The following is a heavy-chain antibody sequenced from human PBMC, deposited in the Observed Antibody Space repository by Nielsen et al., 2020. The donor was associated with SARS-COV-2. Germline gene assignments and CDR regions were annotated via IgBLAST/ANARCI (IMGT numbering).Heavy chain of an antibody. V-gene: IGHV1-24*01. CDR2: FDPEDGET. J-gene: IGHJ3*02. Sequence: ASVKVSCKVSGYTLTELSIHWVRQAPGKGLEWMGTFDPEDGETIYAQKFQGRVTMTEDTSTDTAYMELSSLRSEDTAVYYCATDLIAVAGTLDAFDIWGQGTMVTVSS. CDR1: GYTLTELS. CDR3: ATDLIAVAGTLDAFDI. D-gene: IGHD6-19*01.